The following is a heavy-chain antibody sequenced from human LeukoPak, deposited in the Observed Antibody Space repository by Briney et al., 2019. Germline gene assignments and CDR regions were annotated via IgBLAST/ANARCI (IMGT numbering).Heavy chain of an antibody. Sequence: GGSLRLSCTASGFTFGDYAMSWIRQAPGKGLEWVGFIRSKAYGETADYAAPVKGRFTISRDDSKAIAYLQMNSLKTEDTAVYHCTRDRGAYNLYDYWGQGTLVTVSS. D-gene: IGHD1-1*01. V-gene: IGHV3-49*03. J-gene: IGHJ4*02. CDR2: IRSKAYGETA. CDR1: GFTFGDYA. CDR3: TRDRGAYNLYDY.